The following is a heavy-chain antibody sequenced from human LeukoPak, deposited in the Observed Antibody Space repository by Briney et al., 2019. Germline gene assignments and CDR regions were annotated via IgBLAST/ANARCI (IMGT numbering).Heavy chain of an antibody. Sequence: GGSLRLSCAASGFAFSSYSMNWVRQAPGKGLEWVSYISSSGSTIYYADSVKGRFTISRDNAKNSLYLQMNSLRAEDTAVYYCARGFWSGYDVWGKGTTVTVSS. CDR1: GFAFSSYS. CDR3: ARGFWSGYDV. J-gene: IGHJ6*04. CDR2: ISSSGSTI. D-gene: IGHD3-3*01. V-gene: IGHV3-48*04.